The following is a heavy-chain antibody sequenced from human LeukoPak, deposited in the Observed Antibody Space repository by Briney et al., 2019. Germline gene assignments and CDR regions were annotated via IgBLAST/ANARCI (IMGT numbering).Heavy chain of an antibody. V-gene: IGHV3-49*04. CDR2: IRSKAYGATT. D-gene: IGHD6-19*01. CDR1: GFTFSSYA. CDR3: TRVGPSGGLWGFLDY. Sequence: PGGSLRLSCAASGFTFSSYAVTWVRQAPGKVLEWVGFIRSKAYGATTEYAASVKGRFTISRDDSKNIAYLQMNGLKTEDTAVYYCTRVGPSGGLWGFLDYWGQGTLVSVSS. J-gene: IGHJ4*02.